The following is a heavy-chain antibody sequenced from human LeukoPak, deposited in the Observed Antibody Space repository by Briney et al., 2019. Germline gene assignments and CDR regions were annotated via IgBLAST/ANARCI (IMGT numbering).Heavy chain of an antibody. CDR2: ISSSSSYI. J-gene: IGHJ4*02. Sequence: GGSLRLSCAASGFTFSSYSMNWVRQAPGKGLEWVSSISSSSSYIYYADSVKGRFTISRDNAKNSLYLQMNSLRAEDTAVYYCARDLAHYYDSSGLGYWGQGTLVTVSS. D-gene: IGHD3-22*01. V-gene: IGHV3-21*01. CDR3: ARDLAHYYDSSGLGY. CDR1: GFTFSSYS.